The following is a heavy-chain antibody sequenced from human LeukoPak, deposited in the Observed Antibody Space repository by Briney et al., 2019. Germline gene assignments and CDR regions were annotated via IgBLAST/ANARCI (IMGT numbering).Heavy chain of an antibody. CDR2: LIPLFDKV. V-gene: IGHV1-69*13. Sequence: SVKVSCKASGGTFGSSGITWVRQAPGQGLEWMGGLIPLFDKVHYAQKFRGRVTITADESTSTAYMDLSSLRSDDTAVYFCARVVPDCSSSDCYSHYHYYNMDVWGRGTTVTVSS. CDR3: ARVVPDCSSSDCYSHYHYYNMDV. J-gene: IGHJ6*03. D-gene: IGHD2-2*01. CDR1: GGTFGSSG.